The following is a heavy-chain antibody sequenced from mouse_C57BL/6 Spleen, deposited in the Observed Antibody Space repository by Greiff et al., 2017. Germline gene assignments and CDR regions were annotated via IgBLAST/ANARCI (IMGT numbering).Heavy chain of an antibody. CDR1: GYTFTDYY. Sequence: VQLQQSGPELVKPGASVKISCKASGYTFTDYYMNWVKQSHGKSLEWIGDINPNNGGTSYNQKFKGKATLTVDKSSSTAYMELRSLTSEDSAVYYCARFSYPDVWGTGTTVTVSS. CDR3: ARFSYPDV. D-gene: IGHD2-10*01. J-gene: IGHJ1*03. V-gene: IGHV1-26*01. CDR2: INPNNGGT.